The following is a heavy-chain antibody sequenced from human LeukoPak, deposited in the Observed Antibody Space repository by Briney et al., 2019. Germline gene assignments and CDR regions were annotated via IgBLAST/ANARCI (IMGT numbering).Heavy chain of an antibody. Sequence: EASVKVSCKASGGTFSSYAISWVRQAPGQGLEWMGRIIPIHGIANYAQKFQGRVTITADKSTSTAYMELSSLRSEDTAVYYCAREYYDFVWGSYRYPPNWFDPWGQGTLVTVSS. CDR2: IIPIHGIA. CDR1: GGTFSSYA. D-gene: IGHD3-16*02. CDR3: AREYYDFVWGSYRYPPNWFDP. V-gene: IGHV1-69*04. J-gene: IGHJ5*02.